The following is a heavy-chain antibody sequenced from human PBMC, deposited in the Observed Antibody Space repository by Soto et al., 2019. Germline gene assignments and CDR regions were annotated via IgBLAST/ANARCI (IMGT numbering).Heavy chain of an antibody. D-gene: IGHD6-6*01. CDR1: GGSISSGGYS. V-gene: IGHV4-30-2*01. J-gene: IGHJ5*02. CDR3: ARGEQLVQFWFDP. CDR2: IYHSGST. Sequence: LSLTCAVSGGSISSGGYSWSWIRQPPGKGLEWIGYIYHSGSTYYSPSLKGRVTISVDRSKNQFSLKLSSVTAADTAVYYCARGEQLVQFWFDPWGQGTLVTVSS.